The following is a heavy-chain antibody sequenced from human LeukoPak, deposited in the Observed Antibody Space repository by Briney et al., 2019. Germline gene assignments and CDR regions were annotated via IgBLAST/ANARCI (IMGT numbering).Heavy chain of an antibody. V-gene: IGHV4-39*01. CDR3: ARSTVAGTRKVDY. CDR1: GGSISSEEHC. J-gene: IGHJ4*02. CDR2: IYYSGST. D-gene: IGHD6-19*01. Sequence: PSQTLPLSCTVSGGSISSEEHCWGCIRQPPGKGLESVGSIYYSGSTYYNPSLKSRVSISVDTPKHQHSLKLSSVAAADTAMYYCARSTVAGTRKVDYWGQGTLVTVSS.